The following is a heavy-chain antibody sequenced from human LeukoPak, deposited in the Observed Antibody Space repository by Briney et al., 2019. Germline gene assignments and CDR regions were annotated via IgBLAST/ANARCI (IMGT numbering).Heavy chain of an antibody. CDR2: ISGSGGST. CDR1: GFTFSSYA. V-gene: IGHV3-23*01. Sequence: GGSLRLSCAASGFTFSSYAMSWVRQAPGKGLEWVSAISGSGGSTYYADSAKGRFTISRDNSKNTLYLQMNSLRAEDTAVYYCAKDRTYCSGGSCYSEYFQHWGQGTLVTVSS. CDR3: AKDRTYCSGGSCYSEYFQH. D-gene: IGHD2-15*01. J-gene: IGHJ1*01.